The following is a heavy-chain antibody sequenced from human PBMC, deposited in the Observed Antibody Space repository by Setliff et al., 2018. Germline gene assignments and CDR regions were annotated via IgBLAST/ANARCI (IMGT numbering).Heavy chain of an antibody. CDR3: ASHSSSWYH. Sequence: SETLSLTCTVSGYSISSSNWWSWVRQPPGKGLEWIGEIYHSGSTNYNPSLKSRVTISVDKSKNQFSLKLSPVTAADTAVYYCASHSSSWYHWGQGTLVTVSS. CDR1: GYSISSSNW. D-gene: IGHD6-13*01. J-gene: IGHJ5*02. V-gene: IGHV4-4*02. CDR2: IYHSGST.